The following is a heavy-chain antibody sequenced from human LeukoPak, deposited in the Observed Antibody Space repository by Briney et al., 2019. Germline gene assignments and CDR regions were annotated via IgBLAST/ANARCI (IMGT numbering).Heavy chain of an antibody. CDR1: GGSISSSSYY. CDR2: IYYSGST. J-gene: IGHJ4*02. CDR3: ASFPWYYDFWSGYLNYFDY. V-gene: IGHV4-39*01. D-gene: IGHD3-3*01. Sequence: SETLSLTCTVSGGSISSSSYYWGWIRQPPGKGLEWIGSIYYSGSTYYNPSLKSRVTISVDTSKNQFSLKLSSVTAADTAVYYCASFPWYYDFWSGYLNYFDYWGQGTLVTVSS.